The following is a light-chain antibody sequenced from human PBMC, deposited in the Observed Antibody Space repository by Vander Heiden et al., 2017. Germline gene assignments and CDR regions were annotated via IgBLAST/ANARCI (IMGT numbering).Light chain of an antibody. V-gene: IGKV3-11*01. CDR3: QQRNSWPFT. J-gene: IGKJ3*01. Sequence: ILLTHYPATLSLSPGDTATLSCRASQSVNTFLAWYQQKPGQAPRLLIYEASIRATGLPARFNGSGSATDITLTISSVAPEDFGIYYCQQRNSWPFTFGHGTKADIK. CDR1: QSVNTF. CDR2: EAS.